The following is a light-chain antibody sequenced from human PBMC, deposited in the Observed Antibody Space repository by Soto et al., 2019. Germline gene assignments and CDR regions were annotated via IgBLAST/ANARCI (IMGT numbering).Light chain of an antibody. J-gene: IGLJ1*01. CDR1: ISDVGGYNY. V-gene: IGLV2-14*01. Sequence: QSALAQPASVSGSPGQSITISCTGTISDVGGYNYVSWYQQHPGKAPKLMIYEVSNRPSGVSNRFSGSKSGNTASLTISGLQAEDEADYYCSSYTSSSTLLYVFGNGTKVTVL. CDR2: EVS. CDR3: SSYTSSSTLLYV.